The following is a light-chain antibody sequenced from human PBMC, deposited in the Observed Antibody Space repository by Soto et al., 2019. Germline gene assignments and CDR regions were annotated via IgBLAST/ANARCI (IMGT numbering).Light chain of an antibody. V-gene: IGKV1-5*03. Sequence: DIQMTQSPSILSASVGDRVTITCRASQSISSWLAWYQQKPGKAPNLLIHKASHLESGVPSRFSGSGSGTEFTLTISSLQPGDCATYYCQHYNTYPWTFGQGTKVEIK. J-gene: IGKJ1*01. CDR1: QSISSW. CDR3: QHYNTYPWT. CDR2: KAS.